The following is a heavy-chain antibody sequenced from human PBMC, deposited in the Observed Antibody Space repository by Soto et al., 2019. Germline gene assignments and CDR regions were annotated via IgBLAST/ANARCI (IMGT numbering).Heavy chain of an antibody. J-gene: IGHJ3*01. Sequence: QVQLVQSGPEIKKPGSSVTVSCKTSGGSFSSYSIAWVRQAPGQGLEWMGQIIPMFDTKNYAQRFQGRLTITADESTGTAYMELRRLTSEDTAVYFCANALGESNPPQDAFDVWGKGTSVTVSS. V-gene: IGHV1-69*01. CDR1: GGSFSSYS. CDR3: ANALGESNPPQDAFDV. CDR2: IIPMFDTK. D-gene: IGHD4-4*01.